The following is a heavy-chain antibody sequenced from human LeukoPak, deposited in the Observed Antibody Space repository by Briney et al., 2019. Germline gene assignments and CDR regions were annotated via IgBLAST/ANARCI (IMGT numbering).Heavy chain of an antibody. J-gene: IGHJ4*02. CDR3: ARVDTVMAFYFDR. CDR2: ITYDGYYK. D-gene: IGHD5-18*01. CDR1: GFTFTSYG. Sequence: GTSLRLSCAASGFTFTSYGMHWVPHAPGKGLEWVALITYDGYYKYYSDSVKGRFTISSDTSKNTLYLQMNSLRAEDTAVYYCARVDTVMAFYFDRWGQGSLVTV. V-gene: IGHV3-30*03.